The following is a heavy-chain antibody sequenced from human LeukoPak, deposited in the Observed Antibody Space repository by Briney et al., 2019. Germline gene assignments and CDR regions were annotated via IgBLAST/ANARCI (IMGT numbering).Heavy chain of an antibody. V-gene: IGHV4-39*01. CDR1: GGSISSSSYY. J-gene: IGHJ4*02. D-gene: IGHD6-13*01. CDR2: IYYSGST. Sequence: SETLSLTCTVSGGSISSSSYYWGWIRQPPGRGLEWIGSIYYSGSTYYNPSLKSRVTISVDTSKNQFSLKLSSVTAADTAVYYCARHFVVEQQLADYWGQGTLVTVSS. CDR3: ARHFVVEQQLADY.